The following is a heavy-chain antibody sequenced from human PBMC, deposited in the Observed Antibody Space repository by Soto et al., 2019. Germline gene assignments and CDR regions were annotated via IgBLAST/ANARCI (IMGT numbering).Heavy chain of an antibody. CDR3: ARDRDILTAYYPY. CDR2: INADNGDT. D-gene: IGHD3-9*01. V-gene: IGHV1-3*01. CDR1: GYTFTTYA. Sequence: GASVKVSCKASGYTFTTYAMHWVRQAPGQRLEWMGWINADNGDTKYSQIFQGRVTFTRDTSATTAYMEVSSLRSEDTAVYYCARDRDILTAYYPYWGQGTLVTVSS. J-gene: IGHJ4*02.